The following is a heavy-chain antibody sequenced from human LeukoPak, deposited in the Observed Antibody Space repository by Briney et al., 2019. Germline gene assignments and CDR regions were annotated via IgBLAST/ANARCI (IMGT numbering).Heavy chain of an antibody. CDR3: ARDSPDYYYGMDV. Sequence: GGSLRLSCAASGFSFSTYVMHWVRQAPGRGLEWVAVIASDGRNIYYADSVKGRFTISRDNAKNSLYLQMNSLRAEDTAVYYCARDSPDYYYGMDVWGQGTTVTVSS. J-gene: IGHJ6*02. CDR2: IASDGRNI. V-gene: IGHV3-30*03. CDR1: GFSFSTYV.